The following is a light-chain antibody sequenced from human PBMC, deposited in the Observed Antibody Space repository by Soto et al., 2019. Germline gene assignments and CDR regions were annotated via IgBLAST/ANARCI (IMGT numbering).Light chain of an antibody. CDR2: AAS. V-gene: IGKV1-9*01. CDR1: QGISSY. Sequence: DIQLTQSPSFLSASVGDRVTITCRASQGISSYLAWYQQKPGKAPKLLIYAASTLQSGVPSRFSGSGSGTGFHLKNRSLQPEDFATYYCQQLNSYPYTFGQGTKLEIK. CDR3: QQLNSYPYT. J-gene: IGKJ2*01.